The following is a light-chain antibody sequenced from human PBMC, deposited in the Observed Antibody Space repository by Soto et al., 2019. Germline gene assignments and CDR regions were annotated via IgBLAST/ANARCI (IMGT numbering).Light chain of an antibody. CDR3: QEYNTHSMYT. Sequence: DIQMTQSPSTLSASVGDRVSITCRASQSISGWLAWYQQKPGKAPKLLIYKASSLESGGPSRFSGSGSGTEFTLTISSPQTDDFDIYYCQEYNTHSMYTFGQGTKLEIK. CDR1: QSISGW. J-gene: IGKJ2*01. V-gene: IGKV1-5*03. CDR2: KAS.